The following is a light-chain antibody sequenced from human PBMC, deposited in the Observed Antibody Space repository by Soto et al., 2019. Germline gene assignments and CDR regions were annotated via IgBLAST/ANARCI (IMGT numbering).Light chain of an antibody. CDR2: GNI. CDR3: QSYDSSLSACV. V-gene: IGLV1-40*01. Sequence: QSVLTQPPSVSGAPGQRVTISCIGSSSNIGAGYDVHWYQQFPGTAPKLLIHGNINRPSGVPDRFSGSKSGTSASLAITGLQAEDETDYYCQSYDSSLSACVFGGGTKVTVL. J-gene: IGLJ3*02. CDR1: SSNIGAGYD.